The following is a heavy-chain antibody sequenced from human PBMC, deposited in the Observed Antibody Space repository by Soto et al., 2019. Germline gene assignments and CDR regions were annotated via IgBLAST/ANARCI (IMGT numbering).Heavy chain of an antibody. CDR1: GGSLNSYS. Sequence: SVQVPYQAFGGSLNSYSIFWVRQAPGQGLEWMGGIIPIFGTANYAQKFQCRVTITADEYTSTAYMELSSLRSEDTAVYYCAREAYSSSYHYYYYGMDVWGQGTTVTVSS. CDR3: AREAYSSSYHYYYYGMDV. V-gene: IGHV1-69*01. J-gene: IGHJ6*02. CDR2: IIPIFGTA. D-gene: IGHD6-6*01.